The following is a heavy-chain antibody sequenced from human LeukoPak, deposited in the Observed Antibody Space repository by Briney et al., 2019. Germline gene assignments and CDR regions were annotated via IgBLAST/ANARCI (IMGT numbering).Heavy chain of an antibody. D-gene: IGHD6-13*01. CDR2: INQSGST. CDR1: GGSFSDYY. V-gene: IGHV4-34*01. Sequence: SETLSLTCAVFGGSFSDYYWTWIRQSPGKGLEGIGEINQSGSTNYNPSLKSRVTISVDTSKNQFSLKVSSVTAADTAVFYCARGSRRSPMAAAGGGNYYYYMDVWGKGTTVTVSS. CDR3: ARGSRRSPMAAAGGGNYYYYMDV. J-gene: IGHJ6*03.